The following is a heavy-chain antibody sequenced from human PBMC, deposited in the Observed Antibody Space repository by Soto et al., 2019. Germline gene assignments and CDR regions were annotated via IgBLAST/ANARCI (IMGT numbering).Heavy chain of an antibody. J-gene: IGHJ1*01. D-gene: IGHD4-17*01. CDR3: ANIDYLSEYFEH. CDR1: GYTYTGYY. CDR2: INPNSGGT. V-gene: IGHV1-2*02. Sequence: KGYCKASGYTYTGYYIHSLRQTKGQGLEWMGWINPNSGGTHYAQKFQGRVTMTRDTSISTAYMELSRLRYDDTAVYYCANIDYLSEYFEHWGQGTLVTVSS.